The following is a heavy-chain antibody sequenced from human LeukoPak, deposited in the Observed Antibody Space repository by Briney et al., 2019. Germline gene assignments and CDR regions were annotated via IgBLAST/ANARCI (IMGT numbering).Heavy chain of an antibody. Sequence: SETLSLTCTVSGGSISSGGYYWSWIRQHPGKGLEWIGYIYHSGSTYYNPSLKSRVTISVDTSKNQFSLKLSSVTAADTAVYYCAREVPPNSSYDYWGQGTLVTVSS. CDR3: AREVPPNSSYDY. CDR2: IYHSGST. V-gene: IGHV4-31*03. CDR1: GGSISSGGYY. J-gene: IGHJ4*02. D-gene: IGHD6-6*01.